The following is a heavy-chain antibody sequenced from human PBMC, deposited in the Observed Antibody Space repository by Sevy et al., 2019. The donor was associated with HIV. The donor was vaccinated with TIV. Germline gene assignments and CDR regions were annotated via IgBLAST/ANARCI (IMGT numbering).Heavy chain of an antibody. CDR3: ARVPRRGYCSGGSCPNWFDP. CDR2: INPNSGGT. CDR1: GYTFTGYY. J-gene: IGHJ5*02. Sequence: ASVKVSSKASGYTFTGYYMHWVRQAPGQGLEWMGWINPNSGGTNYAQKFQGRVTMTRDTSISTAYMELSRLRSDDTAVYYCARVPRRGYCSGGSCPNWFDPWGQGTLVTVSS. V-gene: IGHV1-2*02. D-gene: IGHD2-15*01.